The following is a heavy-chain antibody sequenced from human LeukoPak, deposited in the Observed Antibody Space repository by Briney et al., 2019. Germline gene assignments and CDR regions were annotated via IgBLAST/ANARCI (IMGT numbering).Heavy chain of an antibody. V-gene: IGHV3-23*01. J-gene: IGHJ4*02. CDR2: ISGSGGST. CDR3: ASTHLGYCSSVSCQNDY. CDR1: GLTFPNTA. Sequence: GGSLRLSCAASGLTFPNTAMSWARQAPGRGLEWVSGISGSGGSTYYADSVKGRFTISRDNSKNTLYLQMNSLRAEDTAVYYCASTHLGYCSSVSCQNDYWGQGTLVTVSS. D-gene: IGHD2-15*01.